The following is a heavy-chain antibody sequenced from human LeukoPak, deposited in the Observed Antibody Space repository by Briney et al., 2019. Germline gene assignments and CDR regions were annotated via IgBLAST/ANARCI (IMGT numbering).Heavy chain of an antibody. V-gene: IGHV1-2*02. J-gene: IGHJ6*02. CDR3: ARDLPAAATSCYYYGMDV. CDR1: GYTFTGYY. Sequence: ASVKVSSKASGYTFTGYYMHWVRQAPGQGLEWMGWINPNSGGTNYAQKFQGRVTMTRDTSISTAYMELSRLRSDDTGVYYCARDLPAAATSCYYYGMDVWGQGTTVTVSS. D-gene: IGHD2-2*01. CDR2: INPNSGGT.